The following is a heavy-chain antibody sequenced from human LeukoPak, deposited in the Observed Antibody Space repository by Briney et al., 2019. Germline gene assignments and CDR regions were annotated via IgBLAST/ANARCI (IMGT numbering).Heavy chain of an antibody. V-gene: IGHV3-11*01. CDR3: AKDHLDGNGMDV. CDR2: ISSSGSTI. Sequence: GGSLRLSCAASGFTLSVYYMSWIRQAPGKGLEWVSYISSSGSTIYYADSVKGRFTISRDNAKNSLYLQMNSLRAEDTAVYYCAKDHLDGNGMDVWGQGTTVTVSS. J-gene: IGHJ6*02. D-gene: IGHD1-1*01. CDR1: GFTLSVYY.